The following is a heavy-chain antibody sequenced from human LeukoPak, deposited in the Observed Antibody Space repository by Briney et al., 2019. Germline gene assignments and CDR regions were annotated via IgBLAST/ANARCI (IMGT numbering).Heavy chain of an antibody. Sequence: SETLSLTCTVSGGSISPYYWSWIRQPPGKGLEWIGYIHRTGSTNYNPSLKSRVTISVDTSKSQFSLKLRSVTAADTAVYYCARVGDWNDLVYWGQGTLVTVSS. J-gene: IGHJ4*02. CDR1: GGSISPYY. CDR3: ARVGDWNDLVY. CDR2: IHRTGST. V-gene: IGHV4-59*01. D-gene: IGHD1-1*01.